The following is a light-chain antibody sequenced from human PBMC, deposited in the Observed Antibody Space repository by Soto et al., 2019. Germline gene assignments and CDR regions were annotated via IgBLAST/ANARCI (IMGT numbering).Light chain of an antibody. CDR1: SSAVGSYRF. J-gene: IGLJ1*01. CDR3: GSSAPSRTFV. V-gene: IGLV2-23*01. Sequence: QSALTQPASVSGSPGQSITISCTGSSSAVGSYRFVSWYQHHPGKVPKLIIYEGGKRPSGVSNRFSGSEPGNTASLTISGLQAEDEADYYCGSSAPSRTFVFGTGTKLTGL. CDR2: EGG.